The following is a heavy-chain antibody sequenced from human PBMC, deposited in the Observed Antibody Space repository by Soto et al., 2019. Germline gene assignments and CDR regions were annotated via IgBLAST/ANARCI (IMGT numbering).Heavy chain of an antibody. Sequence: GESLKISCKASGYTFTSYDINWVRQATGQGLEWMGWMNPNSGNTGYAQKFQGRVTMTRNTSISTAYMELSSLRSEDTAVYYCASSGLTMVRGVPNDYWGQGTLVTVSS. CDR3: ASSGLTMVRGVPNDY. CDR1: GYTFTSYD. J-gene: IGHJ4*02. CDR2: MNPNSGNT. V-gene: IGHV1-8*01. D-gene: IGHD3-10*01.